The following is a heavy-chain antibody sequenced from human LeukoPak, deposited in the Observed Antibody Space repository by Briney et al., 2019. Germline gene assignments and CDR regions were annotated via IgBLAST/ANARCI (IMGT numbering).Heavy chain of an antibody. CDR1: GFTVSSNY. D-gene: IGHD7-27*01. CDR3: ARDLGSLWFDP. Sequence: GGSLRLSCAASGFTVSSNYMSWVRQAPGKGLEWVSVIYSGGSTYYADSVKGRFTISRDNSKNTLYLQMNSLRAEDTAVYYCARDLGSLWFDPWGQGTLVTVSS. V-gene: IGHV3-53*01. CDR2: IYSGGST. J-gene: IGHJ5*02.